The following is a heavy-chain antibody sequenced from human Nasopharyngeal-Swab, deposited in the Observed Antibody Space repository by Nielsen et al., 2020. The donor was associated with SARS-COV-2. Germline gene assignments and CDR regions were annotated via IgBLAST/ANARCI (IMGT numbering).Heavy chain of an antibody. D-gene: IGHD3-3*01. V-gene: IGHV4-39*01. CDR2: IYYSGST. Sequence: SETLSLTCTVSGGSISSSSYYWGWIRQPPGKGLEGIGSIYYSGSTYYNPSLKSRVTISVDTSTNQFSLKLSSVTAADPAVYYCARHPMGKVTIFGVVPQRVFDYWGQGTLVTVSS. J-gene: IGHJ4*02. CDR1: GGSISSSSYY. CDR3: ARHPMGKVTIFGVVPQRVFDY.